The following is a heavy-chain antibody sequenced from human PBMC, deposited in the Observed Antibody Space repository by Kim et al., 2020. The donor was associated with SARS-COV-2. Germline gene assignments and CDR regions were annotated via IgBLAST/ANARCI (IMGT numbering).Heavy chain of an antibody. Sequence: VKGRFTISRDNAKNSLYLQMNSLRAEDTAVYYCAREGATTDYYYYYGMDVWGQGTTVTVSS. J-gene: IGHJ6*02. D-gene: IGHD5-12*01. CDR3: AREGATTDYYYYYGMDV. V-gene: IGHV3-21*01.